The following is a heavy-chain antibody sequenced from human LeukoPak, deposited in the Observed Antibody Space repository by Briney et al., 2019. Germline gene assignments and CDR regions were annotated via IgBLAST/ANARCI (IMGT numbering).Heavy chain of an antibody. CDR3: ARSRGGGGVSFDY. Sequence: VASVKVSCKASGYTFTSYDINWVRQATAQGLEWMGWMSPNSGNTGDAQKFQGRVTMTRNTSISTAYMELSSLRSEDTAVYYCARSRGGGGVSFDYWGQGTLVAVSS. V-gene: IGHV1-8*01. D-gene: IGHD3-16*01. J-gene: IGHJ4*02. CDR1: GYTFTSYD. CDR2: MSPNSGNT.